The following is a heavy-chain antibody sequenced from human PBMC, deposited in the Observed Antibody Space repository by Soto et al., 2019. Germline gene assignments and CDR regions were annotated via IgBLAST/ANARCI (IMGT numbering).Heavy chain of an antibody. J-gene: IGHJ4*02. CDR3: ARSHSVAVAGYFDY. V-gene: IGHV1-69*01. D-gene: IGHD6-19*01. CDR2: IIPIFGTA. Sequence: QVQLVQSGAEVKKPGSSVKVSCKASGGTFSSYAISWVRQAPGQGLEWMGGIIPIFGTANYAQKFQGRVTIPADESRSTAYMELSSLRSEDTAVYYCARSHSVAVAGYFDYWGQGTLVTVSS. CDR1: GGTFSSYA.